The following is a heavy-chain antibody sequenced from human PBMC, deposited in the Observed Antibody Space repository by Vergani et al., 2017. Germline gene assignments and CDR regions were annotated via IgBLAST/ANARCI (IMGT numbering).Heavy chain of an antibody. CDR1: GFTFSSYA. Sequence: EVQLVESGGGLVQPGGSLRLSCAASGFTFSSYAMHWVRQAPGKGLEYVSAISSNGGSTYYANSVKGRFTISRDNSKNTLYLQMGSLRAEDMAVYYCARAEDIVVVPAAIRYYYYGMDVWGQGP. J-gene: IGHJ6*02. D-gene: IGHD2-2*02. V-gene: IGHV3-64*01. CDR3: ARAEDIVVVPAAIRYYYYGMDV. CDR2: ISSNGGST.